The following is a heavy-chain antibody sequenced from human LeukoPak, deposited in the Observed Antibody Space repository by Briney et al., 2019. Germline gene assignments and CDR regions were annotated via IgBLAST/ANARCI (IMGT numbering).Heavy chain of an antibody. CDR1: GGSFSGYY. CDR3: ARGSSGWSGSYYYYMDV. CDR2: INHSGST. D-gene: IGHD6-19*01. J-gene: IGHJ6*03. V-gene: IGHV4-34*01. Sequence: PSETLSLTCAVYGGSFSGYYWSWIRQPPGKGLEWIGEINHSGSTNYNPSLKSRVTISVDTSKNQFSLKLSSVTAADTAVYYCARGSSGWSGSYYYYMDVWGKGTTVTISS.